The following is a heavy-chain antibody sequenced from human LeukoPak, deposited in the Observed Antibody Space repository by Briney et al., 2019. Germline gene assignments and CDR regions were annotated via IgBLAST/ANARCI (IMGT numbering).Heavy chain of an antibody. D-gene: IGHD1-14*01. J-gene: IGHJ4*02. CDR3: ASPQGGYNNRGPSWGY. Sequence: GESLKISFKGPGHSFTSYWIGWVRQMPGKGPEWMGIIYPGDSDTRYSPSFQGQVTISVDKSISTAYLQWSCLKASDTAMYYCASPQGGYNNRGPSWGYWGQGTLVSVSS. CDR2: IYPGDSDT. V-gene: IGHV5-51*01. CDR1: GHSFTSYW.